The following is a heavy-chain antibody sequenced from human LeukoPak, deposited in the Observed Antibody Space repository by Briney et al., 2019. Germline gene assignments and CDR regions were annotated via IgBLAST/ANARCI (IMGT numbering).Heavy chain of an antibody. J-gene: IGHJ4*02. V-gene: IGHV3-48*01. CDR2: ISSSGSTI. CDR3: ARDIPGGYSYGYPDY. D-gene: IGHD5-18*01. Sequence: PGGSLRLSCAASGFTLNNAWMSWVRQAPGKGLEWVSYISSSGSTIYYADSVKGRFTISRDNSKNTLYLQMNSLRPEDTAVYYCARDIPGGYSYGYPDYWGQGTLVTVSS. CDR1: GFTLNNAW.